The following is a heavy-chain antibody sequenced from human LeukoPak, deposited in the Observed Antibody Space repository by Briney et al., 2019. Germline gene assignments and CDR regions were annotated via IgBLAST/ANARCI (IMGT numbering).Heavy chain of an antibody. Sequence: GGSLRLSCAAPGFTFSDYEMNWVRQAPGKGLEWVSGISGSGGSTYYADSVKGRFTISRDNSKNTLYLQMNSLRAEDTAVYYCAKNKYGCSSTSCYGLDYWGQGTLVTVSS. J-gene: IGHJ4*02. CDR1: GFTFSDYE. CDR3: AKNKYGCSSTSCYGLDY. D-gene: IGHD2-2*01. V-gene: IGHV3-23*01. CDR2: ISGSGGST.